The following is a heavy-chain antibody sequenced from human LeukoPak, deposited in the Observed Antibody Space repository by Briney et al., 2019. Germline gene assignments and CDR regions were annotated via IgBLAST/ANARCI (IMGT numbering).Heavy chain of an antibody. Sequence: ASVKVSCKASAYTFTSYAMQWVRQAPGQRLEWMGWINAGNGNTKYSQKFQGRVTITRDTSASTAYMELSSLRSEDTAVYYCARLTVTTRSFDYWGQGTLVTVSS. CDR2: INAGNGNT. J-gene: IGHJ4*02. D-gene: IGHD4-17*01. CDR3: ARLTVTTRSFDY. CDR1: AYTFTSYA. V-gene: IGHV1-3*01.